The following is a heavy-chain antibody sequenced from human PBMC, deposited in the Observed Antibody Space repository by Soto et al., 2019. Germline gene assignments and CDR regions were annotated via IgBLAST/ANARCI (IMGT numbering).Heavy chain of an antibody. J-gene: IGHJ4*01. CDR3: ARGGYAILTGYSNVIPHFDY. D-gene: IGHD3-9*01. V-gene: IGHV1-69*02. CDR2: IIPILGIA. Sequence: ASVKVSCKSSGGTFSSYTISWVRQAPGQGLEWMGRIIPILGIANYAQKFQGRVTITADKSTSTAYMELSSLRSEDTAVYYCARGGYAILTGYSNVIPHFDYWG. CDR1: GGTFSSYT.